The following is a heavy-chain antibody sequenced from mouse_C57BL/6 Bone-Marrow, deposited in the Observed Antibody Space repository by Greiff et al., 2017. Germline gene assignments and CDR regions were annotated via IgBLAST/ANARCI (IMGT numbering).Heavy chain of an antibody. J-gene: IGHJ2*01. CDR1: GFTFSSYA. CDR3: TRENLRYYFDY. V-gene: IGHV5-9-1*02. CDR2: ISSGGDYI. Sequence: EVHLVESGEGLVKPGGSLKLSCAASGFTFSSYAMSWVRQTPEKRLEWVAYISSGGDYIYYADTVKGRFTIARDNARNTLYLQMSSLKSEDTAMYYCTRENLRYYFDYWGQGTTLTGSS. D-gene: IGHD1-1*01.